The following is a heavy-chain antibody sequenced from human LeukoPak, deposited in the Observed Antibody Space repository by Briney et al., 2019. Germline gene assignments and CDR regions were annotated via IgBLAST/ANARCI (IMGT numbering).Heavy chain of an antibody. Sequence: ASVKVSCKASGYTFTSYGISWVRQAPGQGLEWMGWISAYNGNTNYAHNLRDRVTMTTDTSTTTAYLELRSLTSDDTAVYYCAREAAAGVYFEYWGQGTLVTVPS. V-gene: IGHV1-18*01. CDR3: AREAAAGVYFEY. CDR1: GYTFTSYG. J-gene: IGHJ4*02. CDR2: ISAYNGNT. D-gene: IGHD6-13*01.